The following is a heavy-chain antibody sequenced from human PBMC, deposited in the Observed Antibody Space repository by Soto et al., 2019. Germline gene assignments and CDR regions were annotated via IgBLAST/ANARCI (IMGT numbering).Heavy chain of an antibody. J-gene: IGHJ4*02. CDR2: INSDGSST. V-gene: IGHV3-74*01. CDR3: AHFPGYTYGFVY. D-gene: IGHD5-18*01. CDR1: GFTFCSYW. Sequence: GGSLRLCCAASGFTFCSYWMHWVRQAPGKGLVWVSRINSDGSSTSYADSVKGRFTISRDNAKNTLYLQMTNMDPVDTATYSCAHFPGYTYGFVYWGQGTLVTVSS.